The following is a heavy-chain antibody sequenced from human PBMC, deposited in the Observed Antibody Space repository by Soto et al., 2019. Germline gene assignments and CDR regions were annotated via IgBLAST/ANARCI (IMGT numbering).Heavy chain of an antibody. V-gene: IGHV3-64*07. Sequence: EVQLAESGGGLVQPGGSLRLSCAASGFTFSNFAVHWVRQAPGKGPEFVSGISSTGASIFYADSVKGRVTISRDNPKNTVNLQMGSLKPEDTAVYYCARARIGAAGTKYYFDYWGRGTLVTVSS. J-gene: IGHJ4*02. D-gene: IGHD6-13*01. CDR3: ARARIGAAGTKYYFDY. CDR1: GFTFSNFA. CDR2: ISSTGASI.